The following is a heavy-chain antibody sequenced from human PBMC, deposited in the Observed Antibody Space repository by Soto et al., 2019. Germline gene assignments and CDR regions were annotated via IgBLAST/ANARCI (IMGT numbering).Heavy chain of an antibody. V-gene: IGHV4-61*03. CDR1: GGSISSGGYS. Sequence: TSETLSLTCTVSGGSISSGGYSWSWIRQPPGKGLEWIGCISYSGTSNYNPSLKSRVTMSLDTSKSHFSLTLTSVTAADTAVYYCARLADYWGQGTLVTVSS. J-gene: IGHJ4*02. CDR3: ARLADY. CDR2: ISYSGTS.